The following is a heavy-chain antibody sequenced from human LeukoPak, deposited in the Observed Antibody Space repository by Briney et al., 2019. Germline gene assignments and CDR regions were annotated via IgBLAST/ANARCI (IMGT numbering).Heavy chain of an antibody. CDR2: IIPIFGTA. J-gene: IGHJ4*02. CDR1: GGTFSSYA. CDR3: AREVQSGNSLYYFDY. Sequence: SVKVSCKASGGTFSSYAISWVRQAPGQGLEWMGGIIPIFGTANYAQKFQGRVTITADESTGTAYMELSSLRSEDTAVYYCAREVQSGNSLYYFDYWGQETLVTVSS. V-gene: IGHV1-69*13. D-gene: IGHD3-10*01.